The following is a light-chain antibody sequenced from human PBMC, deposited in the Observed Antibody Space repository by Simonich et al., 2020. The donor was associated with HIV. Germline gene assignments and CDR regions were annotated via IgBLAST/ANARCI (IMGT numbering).Light chain of an antibody. CDR2: AAS. V-gene: IGKV1-39*01. CDR1: QSIRSY. CDR3: QQTYSTPYT. J-gene: IGKJ2*01. Sequence: DIQMTQSPSSLSASVGDRVTITCRASQSIRSYLNWYQQKQGKAPKLLIYAASTLQSGVPSRFSGSGSGTDCTLTISSLQPEDFATYYCQQTYSTPYTFGQGTKVEIK.